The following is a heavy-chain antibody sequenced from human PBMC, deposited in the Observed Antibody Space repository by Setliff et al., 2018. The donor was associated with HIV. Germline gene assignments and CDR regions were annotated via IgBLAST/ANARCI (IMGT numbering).Heavy chain of an antibody. J-gene: IGHJ4*02. V-gene: IGHV1-3*01. CDR1: GYTFSTNA. Sequence: ASVKVSCKAFGYTFSTNAIHWVRQAPGQRLEWMGYINAGDDNTRYSEKFQGRVTITRDTSANTAYMELSSLRSEDTAVYYCARGSCSGCYLSDFWGLGTLVTVSS. CDR2: INAGDDNT. D-gene: IGHD6-19*01. CDR3: ARGSCSGCYLSDF.